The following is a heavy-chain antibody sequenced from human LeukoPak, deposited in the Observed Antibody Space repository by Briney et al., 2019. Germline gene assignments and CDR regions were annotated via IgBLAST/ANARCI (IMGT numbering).Heavy chain of an antibody. CDR1: GFTVSRNY. CDR2: IKQDGSEK. D-gene: IGHD1-14*01. Sequence: GGSLRLSCAASGFTVSRNYMSWVRQAPGKGLEWVANIKQDGSEKYYADSVRGRFTISRDNADNSVSLQMNSLTAEDTAVYYCIRYRREGLYYFDYWGQGTPVTVSS. CDR3: IRYRREGLYYFDY. J-gene: IGHJ4*02. V-gene: IGHV3-7*01.